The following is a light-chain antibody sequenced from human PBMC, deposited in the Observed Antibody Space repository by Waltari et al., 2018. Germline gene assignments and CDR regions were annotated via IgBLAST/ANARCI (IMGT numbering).Light chain of an antibody. Sequence: EIVLTQSHGTLSLSPGERATLSCRASQSVSRWLAWYQQKPGQAPSLLIYGASSTATGIPDRFSGSGSGTDFSLTISRLEPEDFAVYYCQKYGTLPATFGQGTKVEIK. CDR2: GAS. CDR3: QKYGTLPAT. J-gene: IGKJ1*01. CDR1: QSVSRW. V-gene: IGKV3-20*01.